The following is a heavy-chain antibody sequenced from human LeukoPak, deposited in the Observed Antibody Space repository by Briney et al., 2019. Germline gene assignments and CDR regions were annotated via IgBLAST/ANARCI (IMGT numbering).Heavy chain of an antibody. CDR3: ARDKTRGGVVTPLGGFDP. CDR2: ISSSGSTI. D-gene: IGHD4-23*01. Sequence: GGSLRLSCAASGFTFSDYYMSWIRQAPGKGLEWVSYISSSGSTIYYADSVKGRFTISRDNAKNTLYLQMNSLRAEDTAVYYCARDKTRGGVVTPLGGFDPWGQGTLVTVSS. J-gene: IGHJ5*02. CDR1: GFTFSDYY. V-gene: IGHV3-11*04.